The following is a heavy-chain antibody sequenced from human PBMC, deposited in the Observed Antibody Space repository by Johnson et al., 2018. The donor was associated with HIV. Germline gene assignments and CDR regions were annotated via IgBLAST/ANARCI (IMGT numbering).Heavy chain of an antibody. CDR3: ALEAVRSTDAFDI. D-gene: IGHD3-10*01. CDR2: IKQDGSEK. V-gene: IGHV3-7*05. J-gene: IGHJ3*02. CDR1: GFTFSSYW. Sequence: VQLVEYGGGLVQPGGSLRLSCAASGFTFSSYWMSWVRQSPGKGLEWVANIKQDGSEKYYVDSVKGRFTISRDNAKNTLYLQTNSLRAEDTAVYYCALEAVRSTDAFDIWGQGTMVIVSS.